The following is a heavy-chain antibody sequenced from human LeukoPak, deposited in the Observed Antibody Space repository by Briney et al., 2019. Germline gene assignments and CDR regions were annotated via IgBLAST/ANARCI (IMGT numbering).Heavy chain of an antibody. CDR1: GYTFTGYY. D-gene: IGHD3-16*02. CDR3: AREHDYVWGSYRPTYRYFDY. V-gene: IGHV1-46*01. CDR2: INPSGGST. Sequence: ASVKVSCKASGYTFTGYYMHWVRQAPGQGLEWMGIINPSGGSTSYAQKFQGRVTMTRDTSTSTVYMELSSLRSEDTAVYYCAREHDYVWGSYRPTYRYFDYWGQGTLVTVSS. J-gene: IGHJ4*02.